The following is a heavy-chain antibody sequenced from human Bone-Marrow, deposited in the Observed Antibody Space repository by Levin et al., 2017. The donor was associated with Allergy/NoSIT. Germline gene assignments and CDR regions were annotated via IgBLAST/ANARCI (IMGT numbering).Heavy chain of an antibody. J-gene: IGHJ6*02. CDR1: VFPFSSSS. V-gene: IGHV3-9*01. Sequence: SCAASVFPFSSSSLPWVRHVPGKGLEWVSGINWDRRNMGQADSVKGRFTISLSSSKKSLYLQMNRLTPEDTALSFCARDARSYFYSMDVWGQGTMVTVSS. D-gene: IGHD3-10*01. CDR3: ARDARSYFYSMDV. CDR2: INWDRRNM.